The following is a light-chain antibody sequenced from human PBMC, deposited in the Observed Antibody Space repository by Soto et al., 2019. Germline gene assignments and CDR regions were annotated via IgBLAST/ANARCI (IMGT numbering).Light chain of an antibody. V-gene: IGKV3-11*01. CDR3: QNHAKCAPIHA. CDR1: QSVDKY. CDR2: DTS. J-gene: IGKJ3*01. Sequence: EIGLTQSPATLSLYPGERATLSCRPSQSVDKYLAWYQQKRGQPPRLLIYDTSNRATGIPARFSGSGSGTDFHRTLSILQSEAFALYYCQNHAKCAPIHAFCPGTTVDSK.